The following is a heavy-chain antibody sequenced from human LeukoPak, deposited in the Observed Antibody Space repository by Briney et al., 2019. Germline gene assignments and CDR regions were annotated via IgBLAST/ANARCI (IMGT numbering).Heavy chain of an antibody. J-gene: IGHJ4*02. D-gene: IGHD3-9*01. V-gene: IGHV4-39*07. CDR2: VYYSGST. Sequence: SETLSLTCTVSGDSISSSSYYWGWIRQPRGKGLEWIGSVYYSGSTYYNPSLKSRVTISVDTSKTQLSLKLSSVTAADTAVYYCARDNDILTGTLGLDCWGQGILVTVSS. CDR3: ARDNDILTGTLGLDC. CDR1: GDSISSSSYY.